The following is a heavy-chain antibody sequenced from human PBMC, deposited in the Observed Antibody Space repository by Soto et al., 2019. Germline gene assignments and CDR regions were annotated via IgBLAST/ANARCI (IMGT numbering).Heavy chain of an antibody. V-gene: IGHV5-51*01. J-gene: IGHJ6*02. CDR1: GYSFTSYW. D-gene: IGHD3-22*01. Sequence: GESLKISCKGSGYSFTSYWIGWVRQMPGKGLEWMGIIYPGDSDTRYSPSFQGQVTISADKSISTAYLQWSSLKASDTAMYYCARQVHYDSSGYYYYYGMDVWGQGTTVTVS. CDR2: IYPGDSDT. CDR3: ARQVHYDSSGYYYYYGMDV.